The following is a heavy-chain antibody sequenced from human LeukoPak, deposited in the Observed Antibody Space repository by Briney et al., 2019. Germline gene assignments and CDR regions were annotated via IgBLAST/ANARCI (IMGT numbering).Heavy chain of an antibody. D-gene: IGHD6-13*01. CDR1: GYTFTSYY. CDR2: INPSGGST. Sequence: ASVKVSCKASGYTFTSYYMHWVRQAPGQGREWMGIINPSGGSTSYAQKFQGRVTMTRDTSTSTVYMELSSLRSEDTAVYYCAREHMVRRIAAAGPPLYYYGMDVWGQGTTVTVSS. CDR3: AREHMVRRIAAAGPPLYYYGMDV. J-gene: IGHJ6*02. V-gene: IGHV1-46*01.